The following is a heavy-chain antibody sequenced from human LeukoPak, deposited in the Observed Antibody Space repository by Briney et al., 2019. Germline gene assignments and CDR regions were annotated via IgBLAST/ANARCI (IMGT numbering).Heavy chain of an antibody. V-gene: IGHV3-30*18. CDR1: GFTFSSYG. Sequence: GRFLRLSCAASGFTFSSYGMHWVRQAPGKGLEWVAVISYDGSNKYYADSVKGRFTISRDNSKNTLYLQMNSLRAEDTAVYYCAKDLITMVRGPFDYWGQGTLVTVSS. J-gene: IGHJ4*02. D-gene: IGHD3-10*01. CDR3: AKDLITMVRGPFDY. CDR2: ISYDGSNK.